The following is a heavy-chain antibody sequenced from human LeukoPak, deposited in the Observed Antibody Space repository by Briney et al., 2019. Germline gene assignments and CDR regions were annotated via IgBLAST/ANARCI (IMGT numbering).Heavy chain of an antibody. V-gene: IGHV1-2*02. J-gene: IGHJ3*02. CDR1: GDTFTGYH. CDR3: ARPIRGSYVEDAFDM. Sequence: ASVKVSCKASGDTFTGYHMHWVRQAPGQGLEWMGWINPHSGGTNYAQKFQGRVTMTRDTSISTGYMELSRLRSDDTAVYYCARPIRGSYVEDAFDMWGQGTMVTVSA. CDR2: INPHSGGT. D-gene: IGHD1-26*01.